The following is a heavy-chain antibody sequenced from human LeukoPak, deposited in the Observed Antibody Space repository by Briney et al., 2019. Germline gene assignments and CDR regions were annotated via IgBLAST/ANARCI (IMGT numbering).Heavy chain of an antibody. CDR2: IYYDGST. Sequence: SETLSLTCTVSGGSISITNYYWGWIRQPPGKGLEWIGNIYYDGSTYYNPSLKSRVTISVDTSKNQFSLKLSSVTAADTAVYYCARGSGYINFDYWGQGTLVTVSS. CDR3: ARGSGYINFDY. V-gene: IGHV4-39*07. CDR1: GGSISITNYY. D-gene: IGHD6-25*01. J-gene: IGHJ4*02.